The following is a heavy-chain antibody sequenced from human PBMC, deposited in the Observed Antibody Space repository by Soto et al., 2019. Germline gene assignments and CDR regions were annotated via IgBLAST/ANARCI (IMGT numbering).Heavy chain of an antibody. CDR1: GCTFTSYG. D-gene: IGHD5-18*01. CDR3: ACNATPTAAISPLS. CDR2: ISAYNGNT. V-gene: IGHV1-18*01. J-gene: IGHJ5*01. Sequence: ASVKVSCKASGCTFTSYGICWVRQAPGQGLEWMGWISAYNGNTNYAQKLQGRVTMTTDTSTSTAYMELRSLRSDDTAVYYCACNATPTAAISPLSRRHAILVTV.